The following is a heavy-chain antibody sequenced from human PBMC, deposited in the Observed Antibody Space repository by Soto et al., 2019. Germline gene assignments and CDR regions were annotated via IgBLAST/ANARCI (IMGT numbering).Heavy chain of an antibody. V-gene: IGHV2-5*02. D-gene: IGHD5-12*01. J-gene: IGHJ4*02. CDR2: IYWDDAK. CDR3: AHSSPSGYVYY. Sequence: ASGPTLVNPTQTLTLTCTFSGFSLSTSGVGVGWIRQPPGKALEWLALIYWDDAKHYSPSLKSRLTITKDTSKNQVVLIMTNMDPVDTATYYCAHSSPSGYVYYWGQGTLVTVSS. CDR1: GFSLSTSGVG.